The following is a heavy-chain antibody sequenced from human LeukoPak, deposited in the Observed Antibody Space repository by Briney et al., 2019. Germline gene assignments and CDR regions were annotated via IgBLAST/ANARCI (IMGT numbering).Heavy chain of an antibody. CDR2: IYYSGST. V-gene: IGHV4-39*07. CDR3: AEGSGSPLRYFDY. CDR1: GGSFISSSYY. D-gene: IGHD1-26*01. J-gene: IGHJ4*02. Sequence: SETLSLTCTVSGGSFISSSYYWGWIRQPPGKGLEWIGSIYYSGSTSYNPSLKSRVTISVDTSKNQFSLKLSSVTAADTAVYYCAEGSGSPLRYFDYWGQGTLVTVSS.